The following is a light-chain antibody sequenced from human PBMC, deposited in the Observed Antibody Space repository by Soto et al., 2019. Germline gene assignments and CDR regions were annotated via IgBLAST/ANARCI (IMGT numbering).Light chain of an antibody. V-gene: IGKV3-15*01. CDR3: QQYNDWPLT. CDR1: QSVNSN. J-gene: IGKJ4*01. Sequence: EKVMTQSPAALSVSPGERATLPCRASQSVNSNLAWYQRKPGQAPRLLLYGASTRATGIPARFSGSASGTEFTLTISSLQSEDSAVYYCQQYNDWPLTFGGGTKVEIK. CDR2: GAS.